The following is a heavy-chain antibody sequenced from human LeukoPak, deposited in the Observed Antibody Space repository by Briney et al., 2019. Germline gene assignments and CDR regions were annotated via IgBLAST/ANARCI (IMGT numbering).Heavy chain of an antibody. CDR3: ARDLGGYSYGSGYLY. Sequence: SETLSLTCTVSGGSISSSSYYWSWIRQPPGKGLEWIGYIYYSGSTNYNPSLKSRVTISVDTSKNQFSLKLSSVTAADTAVYYCARDLGGYSYGSGYLYWGQGTLVTVSS. CDR2: IYYSGST. CDR1: GGSISSSSYY. V-gene: IGHV4-61*01. J-gene: IGHJ4*02. D-gene: IGHD5-18*01.